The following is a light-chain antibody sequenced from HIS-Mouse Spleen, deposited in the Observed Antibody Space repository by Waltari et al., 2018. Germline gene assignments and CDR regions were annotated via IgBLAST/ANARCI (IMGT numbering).Light chain of an antibody. CDR2: KGS. Sequence: SYELTQPSSVSVSPGQTARITCSGDVLAKKYARWFQQKPGQAPVLVIYKGSERPSGIPERVSGSSSGTTVTLTISGAQVEDEADYYCYSAADNNLGVFGGGTKLTVL. CDR1: VLAKKY. V-gene: IGLV3-27*01. CDR3: YSAADNNLGV. J-gene: IGLJ3*02.